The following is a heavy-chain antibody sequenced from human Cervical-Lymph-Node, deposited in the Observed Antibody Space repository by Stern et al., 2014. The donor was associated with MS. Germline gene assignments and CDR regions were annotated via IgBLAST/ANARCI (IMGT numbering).Heavy chain of an antibody. CDR1: GGSIRTFS. Sequence: QVQLQESGPGLVKPSETLSLTCIVSGGSIRTFSWSWIRQPPGRGLEWIGCVYYNGSTTYSPSLKSRVIMSVDTSKSQLSLRLHSVTAADTAVYYCARHSVGVKDFDSWGQGTLVTVSS. CDR2: VYYNGST. CDR3: ARHSVGVKDFDS. J-gene: IGHJ4*02. V-gene: IGHV4-59*01. D-gene: IGHD3-10*01.